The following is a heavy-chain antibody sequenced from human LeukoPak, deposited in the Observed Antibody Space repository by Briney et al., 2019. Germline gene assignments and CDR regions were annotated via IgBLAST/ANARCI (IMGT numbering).Heavy chain of an antibody. J-gene: IGHJ4*02. CDR3: ARVLHAPYLIDS. CDR2: VFRLQTVRT. Sequence: PSETLSLTCTVSDSSITSTYYWAWFRQPPGKGLEWIATVFRLQTVRTFNNPSLESRVTMSLGPSQSQFSLNLTSVTAADTALYFCARVLHAPYLIDSWGQGTLVTVSS. D-gene: IGHD2-8*01. V-gene: IGHV4-38-2*02. CDR1: DSSITSTYY.